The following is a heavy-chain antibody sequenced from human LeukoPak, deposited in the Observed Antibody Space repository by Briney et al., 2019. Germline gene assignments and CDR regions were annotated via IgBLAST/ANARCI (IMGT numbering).Heavy chain of an antibody. V-gene: IGHV1-2*02. CDR1: GYTFIDYY. CDR3: ATARLRGWYYDGEGVYFDY. CDR2: INPNSGGT. Sequence: GASVKVSCKASGYTFIDYYIHWVRQAPGQGLEWMGWINPNSGGTKCAQKLQGRVTMTTDTSTSTAYMELRSLRSDDTAVYYCATARLRGWYYDGEGVYFDYWGQGTLVTVSS. J-gene: IGHJ4*02. D-gene: IGHD3-22*01.